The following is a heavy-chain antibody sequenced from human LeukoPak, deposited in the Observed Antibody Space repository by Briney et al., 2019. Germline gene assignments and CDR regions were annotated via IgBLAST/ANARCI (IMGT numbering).Heavy chain of an antibody. D-gene: IGHD5-18*01. J-gene: IGHJ4*02. V-gene: IGHV3-23*01. CDR2: ISGSGGST. CDR1: GFTFSSYA. CDR3: AKAGYSYGRYYFDY. Sequence: PGGSLRLSCAASGFTFSSYAMSWVRQAPGKGLEWVSGISGSGGSTYYADSVKGRFTISRDNSKNTLYLQMNSLRAEDTAVYYCAKAGYSYGRYYFDYWGQGTLVTVSS.